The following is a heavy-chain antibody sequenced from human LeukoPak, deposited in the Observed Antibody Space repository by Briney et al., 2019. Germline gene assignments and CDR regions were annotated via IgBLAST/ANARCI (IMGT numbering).Heavy chain of an antibody. J-gene: IGHJ4*02. D-gene: IGHD6-19*01. CDR1: VFTFSSYG. V-gene: IGHV3-23*01. CDR3: AKDGGIAVAGTNFDY. Sequence: PGGSLRLSCAASVFTFSSYGMSWVRQAPGKGLEWVSGISGRGGTTYYADFVKGRFTISRDNSKKMLSLQMNSLRVEDTAVYYCAKDGGIAVAGTNFDYWGQGTLVTVSS. CDR2: ISGRGGTT.